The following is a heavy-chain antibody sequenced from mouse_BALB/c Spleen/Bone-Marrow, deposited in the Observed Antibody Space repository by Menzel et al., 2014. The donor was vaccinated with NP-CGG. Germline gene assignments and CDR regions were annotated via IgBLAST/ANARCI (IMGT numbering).Heavy chain of an antibody. CDR2: INPSNGRT. J-gene: IGHJ2*01. CDR3: ARCYYGNYFDY. V-gene: IGHV1S81*02. Sequence: QVQLQQSGAELVKPGASVKLSCKASDYTFTSYWMHWVKQRPGQGLEWIGEINPSNGRTNYNEKFKSKATLTVDKSSSTAYMQLSSLTSEDSAVYYCARCYYGNYFDYWGQGTTLTVSS. CDR1: DYTFTSYW. D-gene: IGHD2-1*01.